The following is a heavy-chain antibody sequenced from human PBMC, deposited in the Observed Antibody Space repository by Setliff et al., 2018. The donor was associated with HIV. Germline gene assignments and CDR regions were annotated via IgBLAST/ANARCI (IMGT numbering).Heavy chain of an antibody. J-gene: IGHJ1*01. CDR1: GYTFTSYY. D-gene: IGHD6-6*01. CDR3: ARDPAPSSSASYFQY. V-gene: IGHV1-46*01. Sequence: ASVKVSCKASGYTFTSYYMHWVRQAPGQGLEWMGIINPSSGSTTYAQKFQGRVTMTRDTSTSTAYMELSSLRSEDTAVYYCARDPAPSSSASYFQYWGQGTPVTVS. CDR2: INPSSGST.